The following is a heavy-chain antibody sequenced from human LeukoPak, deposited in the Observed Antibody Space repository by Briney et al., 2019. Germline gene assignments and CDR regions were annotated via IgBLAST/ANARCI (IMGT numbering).Heavy chain of an antibody. V-gene: IGHV3-7*01. CDR2: IKQDGSEK. CDR3: ARFVFQQTSFDY. Sequence: GGSLRLSCAASGFTFSSYGMSWVRQAPGKGLEWVANIKQDGSEKYYVDSVKGRFTISRDNAKNSLYLQMNSLRAEDTAVYYCARFVFQQTSFDYWGQGTLVTVSS. J-gene: IGHJ4*02. CDR1: GFTFSSYG. D-gene: IGHD6-13*01.